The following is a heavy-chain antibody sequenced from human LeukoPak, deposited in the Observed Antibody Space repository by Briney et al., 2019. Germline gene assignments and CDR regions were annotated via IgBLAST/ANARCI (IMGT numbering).Heavy chain of an antibody. V-gene: IGHV4-38-2*02. Sequence: SETLSLTCTVSGYSISSGYYWGWIRQPPGKGLEWIGSIYHSGSTYYNPSLKSRVTISVDTSKNQFSLKLSSVTAADTAVYYCARQIVLMVYAHFDYWGQGTLVTVSS. J-gene: IGHJ4*02. CDR3: ARQIVLMVYAHFDY. D-gene: IGHD2-8*01. CDR1: GYSISSGYY. CDR2: IYHSGST.